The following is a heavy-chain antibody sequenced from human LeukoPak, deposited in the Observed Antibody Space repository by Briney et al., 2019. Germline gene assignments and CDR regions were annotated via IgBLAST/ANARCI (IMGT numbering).Heavy chain of an antibody. V-gene: IGHV3-30-3*01. CDR3: TGHNWFDP. CDR2: ISYDGSNK. D-gene: IGHD1-14*01. Sequence: AGGSLRLSCAASGFTFSSYAMHWVRQAPGKGLEWVAVISYDGSNKYYADSVKGRFTISRDNSKNTLYLQMNSLKTEDTAVYYCTGHNWFDPWGQGTLVTVSS. CDR1: GFTFSSYA. J-gene: IGHJ5*02.